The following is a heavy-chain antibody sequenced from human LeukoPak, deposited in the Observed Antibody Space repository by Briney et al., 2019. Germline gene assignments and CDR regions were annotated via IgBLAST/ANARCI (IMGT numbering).Heavy chain of an antibody. J-gene: IGHJ4*02. D-gene: IGHD3-22*01. CDR2: ITGSDDRT. Sequence: GGSLRLSCAASGFTFSSDAMTWVRQAPGKGPEWVSTITGSDDRTYYEDSVKSRFNLPRDYSQNTLHLQMNSQRAEDTPIYYWAKGPQRGSGYHPDYWGQGTLVTVSS. V-gene: IGHV3-23*01. CDR1: GFTFSSDA. CDR3: AKGPQRGSGYHPDY.